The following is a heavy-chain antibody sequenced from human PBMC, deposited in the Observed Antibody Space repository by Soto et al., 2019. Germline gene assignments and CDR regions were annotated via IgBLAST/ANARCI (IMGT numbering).Heavy chain of an antibody. CDR2: IYYDGNT. Sequence: SETLSLTCTVSGASMSPSYWSWIRQPPGKGLEWIGYIYYDGNTNYNPSLKSRVTMSVDTSRNQFSLILRTMTAADTAVYYCARGGWSVDPWGQGTLVTVSS. CDR3: ARGGWSVDP. J-gene: IGHJ5*02. D-gene: IGHD6-19*01. V-gene: IGHV4-59*01. CDR1: GASMSPSY.